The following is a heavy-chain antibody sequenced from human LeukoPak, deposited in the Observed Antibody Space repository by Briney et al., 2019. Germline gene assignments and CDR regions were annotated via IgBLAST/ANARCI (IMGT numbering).Heavy chain of an antibody. D-gene: IGHD3-16*01. CDR3: ATYTHWVAGDV. CDR1: GFTFSNSW. Sequence: GGSLRLSCAASGFTFSNSWMSWVRQAPGKGLEWVANMNQDGSAKGYVDSVKGRFTISRDNARNSLYLQMSSLRPEDTAVYYCATYTHWVAGDVWGQGTTVTVSS. J-gene: IGHJ6*02. CDR2: MNQDGSAK. V-gene: IGHV3-7*01.